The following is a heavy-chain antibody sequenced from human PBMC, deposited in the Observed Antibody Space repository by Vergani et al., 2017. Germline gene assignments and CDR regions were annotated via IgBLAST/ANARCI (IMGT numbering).Heavy chain of an antibody. CDR2: INPSGGST. CDR3: ARWLTSANDVDY. Sequence: QVQLVQSGAEVKKPGASVKVSCKASGYTFTGYYIHWVRQAPGQGLEWMGIINPSGGSTSYAQKFQGRVTMTRDTSTSTVDMELGSLRAEDTAVYYCARWLTSANDVDYWGQGTLVTVSS. CDR1: GYTFTGYY. D-gene: IGHD1-1*01. J-gene: IGHJ4*02. V-gene: IGHV1-46*01.